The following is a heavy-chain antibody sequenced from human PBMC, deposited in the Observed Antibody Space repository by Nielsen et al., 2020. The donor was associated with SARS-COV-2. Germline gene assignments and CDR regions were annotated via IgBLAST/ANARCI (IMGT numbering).Heavy chain of an antibody. CDR3: ARDRPAVAGTSRFDP. D-gene: IGHD6-19*01. J-gene: IGHJ5*02. CDR2: IYYSGST. V-gene: IGHV4-59*01. Sequence: GSLRLSCTVSGDSISSYYWSWIRQPPGKGLEWIGYIYYSGSTNYNPSLKSRVTISVDTSKNQFSLKLSSVTAADTAVYYCARDRPAVAGTSRFDPWGQGTLVTVSS. CDR1: GDSISSYY.